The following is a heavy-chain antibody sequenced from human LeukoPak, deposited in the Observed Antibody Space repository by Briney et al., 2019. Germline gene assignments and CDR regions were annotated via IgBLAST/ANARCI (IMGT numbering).Heavy chain of an antibody. J-gene: IGHJ4*02. V-gene: IGHV3-21*01. Sequence: GGSLRLSCAASGFTFSSYSMNWVRQAPGKGLEWVSSIISSSSYIYYADSVKGRFTISRDNAKNSLYLQMNSLRAEDTAVYYCARGYSGYDSPLDYWGQGTLVTVSS. CDR1: GFTFSSYS. D-gene: IGHD5-12*01. CDR3: ARGYSGYDSPLDY. CDR2: IISSSSYI.